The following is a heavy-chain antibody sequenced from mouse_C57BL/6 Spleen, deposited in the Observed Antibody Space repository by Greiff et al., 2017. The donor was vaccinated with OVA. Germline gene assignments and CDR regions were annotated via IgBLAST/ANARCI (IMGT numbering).Heavy chain of an antibody. Sequence: EVKLVESEGGLVQPGSSMKLSCTASGFTFSDYYMAWVRQVPEKGLEWVANINYDGSSTYYLDSLKSRFIISRDNAKNILYLQMSSLKSEDTATYYCARVDYYSSSFYFDYWGQGTTLTVSS. CDR3: ARVDYYSSSFYFDY. CDR1: GFTFSDYY. CDR2: INYDGSST. J-gene: IGHJ2*01. V-gene: IGHV5-16*01. D-gene: IGHD1-1*01.